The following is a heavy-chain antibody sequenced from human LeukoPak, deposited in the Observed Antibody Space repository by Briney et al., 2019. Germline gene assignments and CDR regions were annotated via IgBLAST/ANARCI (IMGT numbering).Heavy chain of an antibody. V-gene: IGHV3-9*01. CDR1: GFTFDDYA. CDR2: ISWNSGSI. Sequence: PGRSLRLSCAASGFTFDDYAMHWVRQAPGKGLEWVSGISWNSGSIGYADSVKGRFTISRDNAKNSPYLQINSLRAEDTALYYCAKDKTAAGRYFDYWGQGTLVTVSS. D-gene: IGHD6-13*01. J-gene: IGHJ4*02. CDR3: AKDKTAAGRYFDY.